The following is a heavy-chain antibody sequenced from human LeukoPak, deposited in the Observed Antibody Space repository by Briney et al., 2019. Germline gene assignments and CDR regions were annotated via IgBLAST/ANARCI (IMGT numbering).Heavy chain of an antibody. Sequence: SETLSLTCTVSGGSISSYYWSWIRQPPGKGLEWIGRVFTSGIISGNTNYNPSLKSRVTMSVDSSKNQFSLKLRSVTAADTAVYYCARDRYYYDSSSYFSAFDTWGQGTMVTVSS. J-gene: IGHJ3*02. CDR1: GGSISSYY. CDR3: ARDRYYYDSSSYFSAFDT. CDR2: VFTSGIISGNT. D-gene: IGHD3-22*01. V-gene: IGHV4-4*07.